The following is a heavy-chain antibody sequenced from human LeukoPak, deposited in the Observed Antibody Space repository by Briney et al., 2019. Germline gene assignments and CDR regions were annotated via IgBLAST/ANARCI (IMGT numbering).Heavy chain of an antibody. J-gene: IGHJ4*02. D-gene: IGHD6-13*01. CDR2: ISGSGGST. V-gene: IGHV3-23*01. Sequence: GGSLRLSCAASGFTFRNYAMSWVRQAPGKGLEGGSAISGSGGSTYYADSVKGGFTISRDNSKNTLNLQINSLRAEDTAVYYCAKGVAEAGTIDYWGQGTLVTVSS. CDR3: AKGVAEAGTIDY. CDR1: GFTFRNYA.